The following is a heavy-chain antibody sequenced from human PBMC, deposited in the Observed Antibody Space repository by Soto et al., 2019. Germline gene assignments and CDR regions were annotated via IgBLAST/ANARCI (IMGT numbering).Heavy chain of an antibody. CDR3: VRDFGRYFRSGYMDV. CDR1: GFTFSSYS. D-gene: IGHD3-9*01. V-gene: IGHV3-21*02. Sequence: EVQLVESGGGLVKPGGSLRLSCAASGFTFSSYSMNWVRQAPGKGLEWVSSINEDSSYIYYAHSLRGRFTISRDNAKDSLSLQMNYLRAEDTAVYYCVRDFGRYFRSGYMDVWGDAATVTVSS. J-gene: IGHJ6*03. CDR2: INEDSSYI.